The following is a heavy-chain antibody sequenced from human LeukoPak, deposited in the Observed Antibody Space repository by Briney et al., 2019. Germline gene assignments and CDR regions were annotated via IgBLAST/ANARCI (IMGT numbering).Heavy chain of an antibody. J-gene: IGHJ5*02. CDR1: GFTVSSNY. V-gene: IGHV3-53*01. CDR2: IYSGGGT. CDR3: AKVRSRYDPFDP. Sequence: PGGSLRLSCAASGFTVSSNYMTWVRQAPGKGLEWVSVIYSGGGTLYADSVKGRFTISRDNSKNTLYLQMNSLRAEDTAVYYCAKVRSRYDPFDPWGQGTLVTVSS. D-gene: IGHD1-1*01.